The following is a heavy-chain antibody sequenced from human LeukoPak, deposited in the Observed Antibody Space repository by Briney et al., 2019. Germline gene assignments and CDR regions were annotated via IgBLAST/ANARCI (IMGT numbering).Heavy chain of an antibody. CDR1: GYNFTKYA. Sequence: ASVKVSCKASGYNFTKYAIYWVRQAPGQGLEWMGWINTNTEDPTYAQDFTGRFVFSLDTSVTTSYLDISSLKPEDTALYYCARGHRIPAVWGFEFWGQGTLVTVSS. CDR2: INTNTEDP. V-gene: IGHV7-4-1*02. CDR3: ARGHRIPAVWGFEF. D-gene: IGHD2-2*01. J-gene: IGHJ4*02.